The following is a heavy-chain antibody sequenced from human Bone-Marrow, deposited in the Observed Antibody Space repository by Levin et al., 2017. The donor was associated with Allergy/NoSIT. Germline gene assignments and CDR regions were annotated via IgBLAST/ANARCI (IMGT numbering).Heavy chain of an antibody. D-gene: IGHD5/OR15-5a*01. Sequence: PSETLSLTCTVSGGSISSSSYYWGWIRQPPGKGLEWIGSIYYSGSTYYNPSLKSRVTISVDTSKNQFSLKLSSVTAADTAVYYCARETGIPDIVWPSYYFDYWGQGTLVTVSS. J-gene: IGHJ4*02. CDR1: GGSISSSSYY. V-gene: IGHV4-39*07. CDR3: ARETGIPDIVWPSYYFDY. CDR2: IYYSGST.